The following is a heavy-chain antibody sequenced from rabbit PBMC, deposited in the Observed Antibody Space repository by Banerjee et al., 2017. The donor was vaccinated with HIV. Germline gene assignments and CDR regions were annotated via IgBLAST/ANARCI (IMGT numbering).Heavy chain of an antibody. V-gene: IGHV1S45*01. CDR1: GFTLSSYW. CDR3: ARDLANNGGYYFNL. CDR2: IYGGSGSA. J-gene: IGHJ4*01. Sequence: QEQLVESGGGLVQPGGSLKLSCKASGFTLSSYWMCWVRQAPGKGLELIACIYGGSGSAYYASWAKGRFTISKTSSTTVTLQMTSLTAADTATYFCARDLANNGGYYFNLWGQGTLVTVS. D-gene: IGHD5-1*01.